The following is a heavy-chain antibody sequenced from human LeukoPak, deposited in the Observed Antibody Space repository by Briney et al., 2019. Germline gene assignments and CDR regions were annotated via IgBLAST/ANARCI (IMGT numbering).Heavy chain of an antibody. J-gene: IGHJ4*02. CDR1: GFTFSSYA. D-gene: IGHD6-19*01. CDR2: ISSSSAYI. CDR3: ATSSIALAGTVDY. Sequence: PGGSLRLSCAASGFTFSSYAMSCVRQAPGKGPEWVSSISSSSAYIYYADSVKGRFTISRDNAKTSLFLQMNSLRDEDTAVYYCATSSIALAGTVDYWGQGTLVTVSS. V-gene: IGHV3-21*01.